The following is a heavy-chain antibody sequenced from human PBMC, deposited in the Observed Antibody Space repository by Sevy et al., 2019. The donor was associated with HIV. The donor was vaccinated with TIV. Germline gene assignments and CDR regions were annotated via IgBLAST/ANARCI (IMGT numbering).Heavy chain of an antibody. CDR2: ISYDGSNK. CDR3: AREATERGGAYYYYYGMDV. CDR1: GFTFSSYA. D-gene: IGHD3-16*01. J-gene: IGHJ6*02. Sequence: GGSLRLSCAASGFTFSSYAMHWVRQAPGKGLEWVAVISYDGSNKYYADSVKGRFTISRNNSKNTWYLQMNSLRAEDTAVYYCAREATERGGAYYYYYGMDVWGQGTTVTVSS. V-gene: IGHV3-30-3*01.